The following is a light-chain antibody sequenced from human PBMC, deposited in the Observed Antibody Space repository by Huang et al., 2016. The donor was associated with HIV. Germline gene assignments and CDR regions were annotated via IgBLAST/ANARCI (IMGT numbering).Light chain of an antibody. CDR1: QSVSSY. Sequence: EIVLTQSPATLSLSPGERATLSCRASQSVSSYLAWYQQQPGQAPRLLIYDASNRATGIPARFSGSGSGTDFTRTISSLEPEDFAVYYCQQRSNWPLALTFGGGTKVEIK. CDR2: DAS. V-gene: IGKV3-11*01. CDR3: QQRSNWPLALT. J-gene: IGKJ4*01.